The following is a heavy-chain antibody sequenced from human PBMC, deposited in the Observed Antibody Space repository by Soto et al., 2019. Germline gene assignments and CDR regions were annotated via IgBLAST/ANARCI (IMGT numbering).Heavy chain of an antibody. CDR3: ARDGRYSGSYGGYYFDY. CDR2: ISTNNGNT. J-gene: IGHJ4*02. V-gene: IGHV1-18*01. CDR1: GYTFTSYG. Sequence: QVQLVQYGAEVKKPGASVKVSCKASGYTFTSYGISWVRQAPGQGLEWMGWISTNNGNTNYAQKIEGRVTMTTYTSTSTAYRELRSLRSDDTAVYYCARDGRYSGSYGGYYFDYWGQGTLVTVSS. D-gene: IGHD1-26*01.